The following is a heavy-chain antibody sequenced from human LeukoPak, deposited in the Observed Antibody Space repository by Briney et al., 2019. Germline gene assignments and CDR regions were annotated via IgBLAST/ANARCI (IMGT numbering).Heavy chain of an antibody. CDR1: GYTFTGYY. CDR3: ARVLQYSSSRLVGMDV. J-gene: IGHJ6*04. Sequence: GASVKVSCMASGYTFTGYYMHWVRQAPGQGLEWMGWINPNSGGTNYAQKFQGRVTMTRDTSISTAYMELSRLRSDDTAVYYCARVLQYSSSRLVGMDVWGKGTTVTISS. CDR2: INPNSGGT. D-gene: IGHD6-13*01. V-gene: IGHV1-2*02.